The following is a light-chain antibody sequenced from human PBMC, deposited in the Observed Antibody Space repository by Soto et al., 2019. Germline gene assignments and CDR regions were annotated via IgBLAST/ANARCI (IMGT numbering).Light chain of an antibody. CDR3: RQYGTSLIT. V-gene: IGKV3D-20*01. CDR1: QSVSSTH. J-gene: IGKJ4*01. CDR2: DSS. Sequence: EIVLTQSPATLSLSPGERATLSCGASQSVSSTHLAWYQQKPGLAPRLLIYDSSSRATGIPDRFSGSGSGTDFTLTISRLEPEDFAVYYCRQYGTSLITFGGGTKVEIK.